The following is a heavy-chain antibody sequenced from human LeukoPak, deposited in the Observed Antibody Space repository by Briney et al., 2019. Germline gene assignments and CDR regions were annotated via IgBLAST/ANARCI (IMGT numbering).Heavy chain of an antibody. V-gene: IGHV3-21*01. Sequence: GGSLRLSRAASGFTFSSYSMNWVRQAPGKGLEWVSSISSSSSYIYYADSVKGRFTISRDNAKNSLYLQMNSLRAEDTAVYYCARTPGDGYNINYWGQGTLVTVSS. CDR3: ARTPGDGYNINY. CDR2: ISSSSSYI. D-gene: IGHD5-24*01. CDR1: GFTFSSYS. J-gene: IGHJ4*02.